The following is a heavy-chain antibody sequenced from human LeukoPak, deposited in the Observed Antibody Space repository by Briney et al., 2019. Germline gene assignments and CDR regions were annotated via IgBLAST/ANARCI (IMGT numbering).Heavy chain of an antibody. D-gene: IGHD3-22*01. Sequence: MSSSSTSIYHADSVKGRFTISRDDAKNTLDLQMNRLRDEDTAVYYCAREGDSSGPSVGLDYWGQGTLVTVSS. J-gene: IGHJ4*02. V-gene: IGHV3-48*02. CDR3: AREGDSSGPSVGLDY. CDR2: MSSSSTSI.